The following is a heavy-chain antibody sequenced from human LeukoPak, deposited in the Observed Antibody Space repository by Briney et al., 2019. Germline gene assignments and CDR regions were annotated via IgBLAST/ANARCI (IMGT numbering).Heavy chain of an antibody. CDR2: IYSGGST. CDR1: GFTVSSNY. Sequence: GGSLRLSCAASGFTVSSNYMSWVRQAPGKGLEWVSVIYSGGSTYYADSVKGRFTISRDNSKNTLYLQMNNLRAEDTAMYYCARVSSTGYGVSSGLFYWGQGTLVTVSS. J-gene: IGHJ4*02. CDR3: ARVSSTGYGVSSGLFY. D-gene: IGHD3-22*01. V-gene: IGHV3-53*01.